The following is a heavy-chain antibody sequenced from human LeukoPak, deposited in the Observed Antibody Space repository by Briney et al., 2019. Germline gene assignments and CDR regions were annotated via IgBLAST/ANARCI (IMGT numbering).Heavy chain of an antibody. D-gene: IGHD6-6*01. J-gene: IGHJ5*02. CDR1: GGSFSSSSYS. CDR3: ARRLSTSLPRFDP. V-gene: IGHV4-39*02. Sequence: PSETLSLTCSVSGGSFSSSSYSGGWISQPPGKGLVWIGSISYSGTTYYNPSLKSRVTMSVDTSKNHFSLKLSSVSAADTAVYYCARRLSTSLPRFDPWGQGTLVTVSS. CDR2: ISYSGTT.